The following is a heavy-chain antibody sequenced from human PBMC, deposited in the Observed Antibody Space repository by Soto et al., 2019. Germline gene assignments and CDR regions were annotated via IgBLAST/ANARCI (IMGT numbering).Heavy chain of an antibody. CDR3: ARELAAAGTRFDY. J-gene: IGHJ4*02. CDR1: GDSISSVNW. CDR2: IYHSGST. Sequence: SETLSLTCAVSGDSISSVNWWSWVRQSPGQGLEWIGDIYHSGSTNYNPSLKSRVTISVDKSKNQFSLKLSSVTAADTAVYYCARELAAAGTRFDYWGQGTLVTVSS. V-gene: IGHV4-4*02. D-gene: IGHD6-13*01.